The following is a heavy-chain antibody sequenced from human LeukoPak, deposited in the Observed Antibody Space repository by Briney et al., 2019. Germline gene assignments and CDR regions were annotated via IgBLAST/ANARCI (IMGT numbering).Heavy chain of an antibody. CDR3: ARGGRERYSSGWTDAFDI. V-gene: IGHV1-46*01. J-gene: IGHJ3*02. Sequence: ASVKVSCKASGYTFTSYYMHWVRQALGQGLEWMGIINPSGGSTSYAQKFQGRVTMTRDTSTSTVYMELSSLSSEDTAVYYCARGGRERYSSGWTDAFDIWGQGTMVTVSS. CDR2: INPSGGST. D-gene: IGHD6-19*01. CDR1: GYTFTSYY.